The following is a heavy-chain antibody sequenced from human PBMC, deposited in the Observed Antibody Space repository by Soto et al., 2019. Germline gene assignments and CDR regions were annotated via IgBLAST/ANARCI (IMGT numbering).Heavy chain of an antibody. CDR2: MYYTGTT. J-gene: IGHJ4*02. CDR1: GGSFSNYY. CDR3: ARTTWELRNFDY. V-gene: IGHV4-59*12. D-gene: IGHD1-26*01. Sequence: SQTLSLTCAVYGGSFSNYYWSWIRQPPGKGLEWIGYMYYTGTTNYNPSLKSRVTISVDKSKNQFSLKLSSVTAADTAVYYCARTTWELRNFDYWGQGTLVTVSS.